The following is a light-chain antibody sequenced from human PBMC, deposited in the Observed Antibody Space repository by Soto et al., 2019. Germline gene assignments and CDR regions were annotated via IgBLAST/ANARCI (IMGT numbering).Light chain of an antibody. CDR1: QSVSSHI. Sequence: EIVLTQSPGTLSLSPGDTSTLSCRSSQSVSSHILDWYHPKPGHTPRLLIYGASSRPTGIPDRFSGSGTGTDFTLLISRREREDFAVYYCQRYEKSINFSQGTRLQ. CDR3: QRYEKSIN. V-gene: IGKV3-20*01. J-gene: IGKJ5*01. CDR2: GAS.